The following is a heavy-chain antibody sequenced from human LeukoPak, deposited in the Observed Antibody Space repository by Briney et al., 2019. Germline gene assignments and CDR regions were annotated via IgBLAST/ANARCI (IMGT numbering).Heavy chain of an antibody. V-gene: IGHV4-34*01. Sequence: SETLSLTCAVYGGSLNDYNWSWIRQPPGKRLEWIGEINHSGSTNYNPSLKSRVTISVDTSKNQFLLKLSSVTAADTAVYYCARRFYGSGTYYYYYYMDVXGKGXTXTVSS. CDR3: ARRFYGSGTYYYYYYMDV. J-gene: IGHJ6*03. D-gene: IGHD3-10*01. CDR2: INHSGST. CDR1: GGSLNDYN.